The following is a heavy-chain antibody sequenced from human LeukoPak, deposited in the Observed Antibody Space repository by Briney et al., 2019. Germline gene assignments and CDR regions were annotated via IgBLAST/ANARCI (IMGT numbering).Heavy chain of an antibody. V-gene: IGHV3-7*01. J-gene: IGHJ6*02. Sequence: GGSLRLSCEASGFTFSSYAMNWVRQAPGKGLEWVANIKNDGAVKNYVDSVKGRFTISRDNAKNSLYLQMNSLRAEDTAVYYCAKSQGYSYGAYYYYGMDVWGQGTTVTVSS. D-gene: IGHD5-18*01. CDR3: AKSQGYSYGAYYYYGMDV. CDR2: IKNDGAVK. CDR1: GFTFSSYA.